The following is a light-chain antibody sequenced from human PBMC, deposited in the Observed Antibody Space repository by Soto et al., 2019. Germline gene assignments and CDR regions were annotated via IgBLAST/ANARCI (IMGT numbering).Light chain of an antibody. CDR2: EVN. V-gene: IGLV2-8*01. CDR1: ASDIGVYNF. Sequence: QSALTQPPSASGSPGHSVAISCTGTASDIGVYNFVSWYQQHPGKAAKLMIYEVNKRPSGVPDRFSGAKSGNTASLTVSGLQAEDEADYYCSAHGGTNPYVFGTGTKVTVL. CDR3: SAHGGTNPYV. J-gene: IGLJ1*01.